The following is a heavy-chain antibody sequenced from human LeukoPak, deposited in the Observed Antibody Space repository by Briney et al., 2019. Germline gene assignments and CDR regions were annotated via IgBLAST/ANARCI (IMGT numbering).Heavy chain of an antibody. J-gene: IGHJ6*03. V-gene: IGHV4-34*01. Sequence: KPSETLSLTCAVYGGSFSGYYWSWIRQPPGKGLERIGEINHSGSTNYNPSLKSRVTISVDTSKNQFSLKLSSVTAADTAVYYCARGSYYGSGSYYRHYYYMDVWGKGTTVTVSS. CDR1: GGSFSGYY. CDR3: ARGSYYGSGSYYRHYYYMDV. CDR2: INHSGST. D-gene: IGHD3-10*01.